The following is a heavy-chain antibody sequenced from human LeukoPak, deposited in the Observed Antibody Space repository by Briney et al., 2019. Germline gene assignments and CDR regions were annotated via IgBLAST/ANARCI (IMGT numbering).Heavy chain of an antibody. V-gene: IGHV4-59*08. CDR3: ARTVVRNFCFDY. CDR1: GDSISSYY. J-gene: IGHJ4*02. D-gene: IGHD3-10*01. Sequence: SETLSLTCTVSGDSISSYYWSWIRQPPGKGLEWIGYICYSGSTNYNPSLKSRVTISVDTFKNQFTLKLSSVTAADTAVYYCARTVVRNFCFDYWGQGTLLTVSS. CDR2: ICYSGST.